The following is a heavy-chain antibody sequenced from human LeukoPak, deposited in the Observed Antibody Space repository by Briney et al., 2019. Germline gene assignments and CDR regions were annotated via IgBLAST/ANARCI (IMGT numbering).Heavy chain of an antibody. J-gene: IGHJ5*02. V-gene: IGHV1-69*04. CDR2: IIPILGIA. Sequence: GASVKVSCKASGGTFSSYAISWVRQAPGQGLEWMGRIIPILGIANYAQKFQGRVTMTRDTSTSTVYMELSSLRSEDTAVYYCARDRRPGWFDPWGQGTLVTVSS. CDR3: ARDRRPGWFDP. D-gene: IGHD3-10*01. CDR1: GGTFSSYA.